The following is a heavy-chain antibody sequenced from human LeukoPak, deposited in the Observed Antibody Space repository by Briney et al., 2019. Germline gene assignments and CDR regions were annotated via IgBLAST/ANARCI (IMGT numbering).Heavy chain of an antibody. CDR1: GFIFSDYY. CDR2: ISNSGSTI. J-gene: IGHJ6*02. CDR3: ARGHYGMDV. V-gene: IGHV3-11*01. Sequence: GGSLRLSCAASGFIFSDYYMPWIRQAPGKGLEWVSYISNSGSTIYYADSVKGRFTISRDNAKNSLYLQMNSLRAEDTAMYYCARGHYGMDVWGQGTTVTVSS.